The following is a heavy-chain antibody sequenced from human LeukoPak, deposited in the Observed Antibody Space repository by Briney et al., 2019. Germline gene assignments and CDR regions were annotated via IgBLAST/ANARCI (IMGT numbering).Heavy chain of an antibody. CDR1: GGSSSRGAYF. Sequence: PSETLSLTCTVSGGSSSRGAYFWNWIRQPPGKGLEWIGYIYYSGSTNYNPSLKSRVTISVDTSKNQFSLKLSSVTAADTAVYYCARVFDSSGWGSDWYFDLWGRGTLVTVSS. CDR2: IYYSGST. J-gene: IGHJ2*01. V-gene: IGHV4-61*08. CDR3: ARVFDSSGWGSDWYFDL. D-gene: IGHD6-19*01.